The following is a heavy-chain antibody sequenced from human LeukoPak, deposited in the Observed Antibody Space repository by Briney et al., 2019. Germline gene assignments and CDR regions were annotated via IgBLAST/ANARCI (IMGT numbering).Heavy chain of an antibody. Sequence: GGSLRLSCAASGFTFSSYAMSWVRQAPGKGLEWVSAISGSGGSTYYADSVKGRFTISRDNSKNTLYLQMNSLRAEDTAVYYCSKQPRAIFGVVLQYYSDCWAQGTLVTVCS. CDR1: GFTFSSYA. CDR3: SKQPRAIFGVVLQYYSDC. D-gene: IGHD3-3*01. V-gene: IGHV3-23*01. J-gene: IGHJ4*02. CDR2: ISGSGGST.